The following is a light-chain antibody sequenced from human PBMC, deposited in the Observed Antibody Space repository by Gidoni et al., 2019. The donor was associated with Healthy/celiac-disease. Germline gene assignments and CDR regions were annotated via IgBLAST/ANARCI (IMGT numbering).Light chain of an antibody. CDR1: QSVSSSY. Sequence: EIVFTQSPGTLSLSPGERATPSCRASQSVSSSYLAWYQQKPGQAPRLLIYGASSRATGIPDRFSGSGSGTDFTLTISRLEPEDFAVYYCQQYGRTFGQGTKVEIK. CDR2: GAS. V-gene: IGKV3-20*01. CDR3: QQYGRT. J-gene: IGKJ1*01.